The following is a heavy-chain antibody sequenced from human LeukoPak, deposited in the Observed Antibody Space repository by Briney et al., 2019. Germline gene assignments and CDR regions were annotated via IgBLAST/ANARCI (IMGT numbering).Heavy chain of an antibody. CDR1: GFTFSSYE. Sequence: GGSLRPSCAASGFTFSSYEMNWVRQAPGKGLEWVSYISSSGSTKYYADSVKGRFTISRDNAKNSLYLQMTGLRAEDTALYYCGRVEGFIDYWGQGTLVTVSS. J-gene: IGHJ4*02. CDR2: ISSSGSTK. V-gene: IGHV3-48*03. CDR3: GRVEGFIDY. D-gene: IGHD3-16*02.